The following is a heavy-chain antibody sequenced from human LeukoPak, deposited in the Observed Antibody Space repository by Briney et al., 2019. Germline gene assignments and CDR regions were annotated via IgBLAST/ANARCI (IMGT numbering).Heavy chain of an antibody. CDR1: GDIVSSNSAA. CDR3: ARDRIQLWLRRYYYYGMDV. D-gene: IGHD5-18*01. J-gene: IGHJ6*02. V-gene: IGHV6-1*01. Sequence: SQTPSLTCAISGDIVSSNSAAWNWIRQSPSRGLEWLGRTYYRSKWYNDYAVSVKSRITINPDTSKNQFSLQLNSVTPEDTAVYYCARDRIQLWLRRYYYYGMDVWGQGTTVTVSS. CDR2: TYYRSKWYN.